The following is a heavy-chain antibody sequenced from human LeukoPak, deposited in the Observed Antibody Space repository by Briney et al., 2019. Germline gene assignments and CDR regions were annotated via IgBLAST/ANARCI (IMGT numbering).Heavy chain of an antibody. V-gene: IGHV3-48*03. CDR2: ISSSGTTI. Sequence: PGGSLRLSCAASGFTFSRYEMNWFRQAPGKGLEWVSYISSSGTTIYYADSVKGRFTISRDNAKNSLFLLMDSLRPEDTAVYYCAPYGDFFDYWGQGTLVTVSS. D-gene: IGHD4-17*01. CDR1: GFTFSRYE. CDR3: APYGDFFDY. J-gene: IGHJ4*02.